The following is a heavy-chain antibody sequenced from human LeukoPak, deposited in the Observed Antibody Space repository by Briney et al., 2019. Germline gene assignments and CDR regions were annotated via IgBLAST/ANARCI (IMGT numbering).Heavy chain of an antibody. J-gene: IGHJ3*02. CDR1: GYSFTTYW. Sequence: GESLKISCKGSGYSFTTYWIGLVRHMPGKGLEWMGIIYPGDSEIRYSPSLQGHVTISVDKSISTAYLQWSSLEASDTAMYYCARHRIPGSHDAFDIWGQGTMVTVSS. D-gene: IGHD2-15*01. CDR3: ARHRIPGSHDAFDI. V-gene: IGHV5-51*01. CDR2: IYPGDSEI.